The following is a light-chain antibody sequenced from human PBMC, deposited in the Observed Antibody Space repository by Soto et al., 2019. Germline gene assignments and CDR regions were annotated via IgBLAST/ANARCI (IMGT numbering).Light chain of an antibody. CDR3: QQYNNWPYT. V-gene: IGKV3-15*01. J-gene: IGKJ2*01. CDR2: DAS. Sequence: EIVMTQSPATLSVSLGERATLSCRASQSISSNLAWYQQKPGQAPRLLIYDASTRATDIPARFSGSGSGTEFTLTISSLQSEDFAVYYCQQYNNWPYTFGQGTKLEIK. CDR1: QSISSN.